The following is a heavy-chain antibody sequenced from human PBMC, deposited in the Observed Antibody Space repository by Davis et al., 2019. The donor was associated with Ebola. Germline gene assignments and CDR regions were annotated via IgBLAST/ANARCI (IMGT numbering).Heavy chain of an antibody. D-gene: IGHD2/OR15-2a*01. V-gene: IGHV4-59*12. J-gene: IGHJ3*02. CDR2: IYYSGST. CDR1: GGSISSYY. CDR3: ARLISAGAFDI. Sequence: MPSETLSLTCTVSGGSISSYYWSWIRQPPGKGLEWIGYIYYSGSTNYNPSLKSRVTIPVDTSKNQFSLKLSSVTAADTAVYYCARLISAGAFDIWGQGTMVTVSS.